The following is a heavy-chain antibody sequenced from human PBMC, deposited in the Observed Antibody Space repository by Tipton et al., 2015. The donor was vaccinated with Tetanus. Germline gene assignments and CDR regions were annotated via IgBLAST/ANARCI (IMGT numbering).Heavy chain of an antibody. V-gene: IGHV4-30-4*01. Sequence: GLVKPSQTLSLTCAVSGGSFTSGDFYWTWIRQSPGKGLEWIGSIYSSGRAHYSPSLKSRVTISQDTSKNQFSLKLTSVTAADTAVYYCARDSYYSSRWSFADYWGQGTLVTVSS. J-gene: IGHJ4*02. D-gene: IGHD3-22*01. CDR3: ARDSYYSSRWSFADY. CDR2: IYSSGRA. CDR1: GGSFTSGDFY.